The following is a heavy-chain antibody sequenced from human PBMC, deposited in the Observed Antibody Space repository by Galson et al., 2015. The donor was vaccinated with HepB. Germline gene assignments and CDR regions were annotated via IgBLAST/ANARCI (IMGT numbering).Heavy chain of an antibody. V-gene: IGHV4-39*07. CDR3: ARVEHQLVSY. D-gene: IGHD6-13*01. CDR1: GGSISRSSYY. Sequence: SETLSLTCTVYGGSISRSSYYWGWIRQPPGKGLEWIGSIYYSGSTYYNPYLKRRVTMSVDTSKNQFSLKLSSVAAADTAAYFCARVEHQLVSYWGQGTLVTVSS. J-gene: IGHJ4*02. CDR2: IYYSGST.